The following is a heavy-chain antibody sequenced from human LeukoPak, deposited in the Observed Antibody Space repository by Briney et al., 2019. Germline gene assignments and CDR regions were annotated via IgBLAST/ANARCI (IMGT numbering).Heavy chain of an antibody. D-gene: IGHD5-12*01. CDR1: GFTFSSHA. J-gene: IGHJ4*02. CDR2: ISDSGGST. V-gene: IGHV3-23*01. CDR3: AKGGYSGYDSGGYFDY. Sequence: GGSLRLSCAASGFTFSSHATSWVRQAPGKGLEWVSAISDSGGSTYYADSVKGRFTISRDNSKNTLYLQMNSLRAEDTAVYYCAKGGYSGYDSGGYFDYWGQGTLVTVSS.